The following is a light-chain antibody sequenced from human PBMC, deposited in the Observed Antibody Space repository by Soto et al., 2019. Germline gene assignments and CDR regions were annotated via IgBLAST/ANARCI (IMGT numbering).Light chain of an antibody. CDR3: MQSTQLPRT. CDR2: AVS. V-gene: IGKV2D-29*01. J-gene: IGKJ1*01. Sequence: DVVLTQSPLSLPVTLGQPASISCRSSHGLVFRDGNTHLSWYLQKPGQPPQLLIYAVSNRFSGVPDRFSGSGSGTDFTLKISRVEAEDVGVYYCMQSTQLPRTFGQGTKV. CDR1: HGLVFRDGNTH.